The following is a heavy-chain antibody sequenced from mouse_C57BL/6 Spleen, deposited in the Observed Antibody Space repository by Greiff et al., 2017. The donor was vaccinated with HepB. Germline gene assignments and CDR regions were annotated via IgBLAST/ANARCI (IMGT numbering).Heavy chain of an antibody. CDR1: GYSLTGYY. CDR3: ARGVHYAMDY. Sequence: VQLQQSGPELVKPGASVKISCKASGYSLTGYYMNWVKQSPEKSLEWIGEINPSTGGTTYNQKFKAKATLTVDKSSSTAYMQLKSLTSEDSAVYYCARGVHYAMDYWGQGTSVTVSS. CDR2: INPSTGGT. J-gene: IGHJ4*01. V-gene: IGHV1-42*01.